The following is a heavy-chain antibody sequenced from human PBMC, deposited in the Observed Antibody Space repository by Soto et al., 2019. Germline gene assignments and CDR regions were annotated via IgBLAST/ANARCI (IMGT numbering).Heavy chain of an antibody. CDR1: DDSINSDKYY. Sequence: QLQLQESGPGLVKPSETLSLTCSVSDDSINSDKYYWGWIRQPPGKGLEWIGSIYSRGNAYYNPSLQTRVTISLDKSKSQFSLKLNSVTAADSAVYFCARLEGLATISYYFDFWGPGALVTVSS. D-gene: IGHD3-9*01. V-gene: IGHV4-39*01. CDR3: ARLEGLATISYYFDF. CDR2: IYSRGNA. J-gene: IGHJ4*02.